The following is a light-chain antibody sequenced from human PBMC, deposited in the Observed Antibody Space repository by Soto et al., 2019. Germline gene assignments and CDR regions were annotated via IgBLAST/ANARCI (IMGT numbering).Light chain of an antibody. V-gene: IGKV1-39*01. CDR3: QQSYNSPQT. J-gene: IGKJ1*01. Sequence: QMSQSAASLSASVGDEVTITCRASQTIMTYLNWYQLKPGKPPRLLIYAASSLQSGVPSRFSGSGSGTDFTLTISSLQPEDFATYSCQQSYNSPQTFGRGTKVDI. CDR1: QTIMTY. CDR2: AAS.